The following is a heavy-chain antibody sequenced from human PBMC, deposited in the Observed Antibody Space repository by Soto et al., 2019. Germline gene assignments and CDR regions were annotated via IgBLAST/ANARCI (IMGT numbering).Heavy chain of an antibody. CDR1: GGSISSGGYY. CDR2: IYYSGST. CDR3: ARGRPVGATTFDY. D-gene: IGHD1-26*01. J-gene: IGHJ4*02. V-gene: IGHV4-31*03. Sequence: SETLSLTCTVSGGSISSGGYYWSWIRQHPGKGLEWIGYIYYSGSTYYNPSLKSRVTISVDTSKSQFSLKVNSVTAADTAVYYCARGRPVGATTFDYCGQGTLVTVST.